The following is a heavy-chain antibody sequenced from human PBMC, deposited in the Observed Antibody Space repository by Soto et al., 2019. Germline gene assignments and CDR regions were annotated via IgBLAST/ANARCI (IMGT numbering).Heavy chain of an antibody. CDR2: IYWDDDK. Sequence: QITLKESGPTLVKPTQTLTLTCTFSGFSLSTSGVGVAWIRQPPGKALEWLALIYWDDDKRYRPYLESRLTITKDTSKNLVVLTMINMDSVDTATYYCAYLPCSGGSCYWFSFSGMDVWGQGTTVTVSS. CDR1: GFSLSTSGVG. V-gene: IGHV2-5*02. D-gene: IGHD2-15*01. J-gene: IGHJ6*02. CDR3: AYLPCSGGSCYWFSFSGMDV.